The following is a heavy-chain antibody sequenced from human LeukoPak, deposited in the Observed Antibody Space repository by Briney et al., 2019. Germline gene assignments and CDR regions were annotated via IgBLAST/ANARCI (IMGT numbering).Heavy chain of an antibody. V-gene: IGHV3-21*01. D-gene: IGHD6-13*01. CDR3: ARDRSWGYFDY. J-gene: IGHJ4*02. CDR2: ISSSSSYI. CDR1: GFTFSSYS. Sequence: GSLRLSCAASGFTFSSYSMNWVRQAPGKGLEWVSSISSSSSYIYYADSVKGRFTISRDNAKNSLYLQMNSLRAEDTAVYYCARDRSWGYFDYWGQGTLVTVSS.